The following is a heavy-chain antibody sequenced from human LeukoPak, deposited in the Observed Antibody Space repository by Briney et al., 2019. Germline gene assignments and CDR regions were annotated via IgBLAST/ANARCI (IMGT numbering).Heavy chain of an antibody. J-gene: IGHJ3*02. CDR2: IYPGDSDT. CDR1: GYSFTSYW. Sequence: GESLKISCKGSGYSFTSYWIDWVRQMPGRGLEWMGIIYPGDSDTRYSPSFQGQVTISADKSISTAYLQWSSLKASDTAMYYCANTRFKNLFDASDIWGQGTMVTVSS. V-gene: IGHV5-51*01. CDR3: ANTRFKNLFDASDI. D-gene: IGHD1-14*01.